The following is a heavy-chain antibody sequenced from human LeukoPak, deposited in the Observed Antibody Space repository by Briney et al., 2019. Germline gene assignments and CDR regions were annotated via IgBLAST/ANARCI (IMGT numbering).Heavy chain of an antibody. CDR3: ARSAGIAATIVLGY. Sequence: GGSLRLSCAASGFTVSSNYMSWVRQAPGKGLEWVSLIYSGGSTYYADSVKGRFTISRDNSKNTLYLQMNSLRAEDTAVYYCARSAGIAATIVLGYWGQGTLVTVSS. CDR2: IYSGGST. D-gene: IGHD5-12*01. V-gene: IGHV3-66*01. J-gene: IGHJ4*02. CDR1: GFTVSSNY.